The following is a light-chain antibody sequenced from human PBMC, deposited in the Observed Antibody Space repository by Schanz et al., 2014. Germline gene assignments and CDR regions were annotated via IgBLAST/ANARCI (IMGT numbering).Light chain of an antibody. CDR3: SSYAGTNTHVV. CDR2: EVS. V-gene: IGLV2-8*01. CDR1: SSDVGSYNL. J-gene: IGLJ2*01. Sequence: QSALTQPPSASGSPGQSVTISCTGTSSDVGSYNLVSWYQQHPGKAPKLMIYEVSQRPSGVPDRFSGSKSGNTASLTVSGLQAEDEADYYCSSYAGTNTHVVFGGGSKLTVL.